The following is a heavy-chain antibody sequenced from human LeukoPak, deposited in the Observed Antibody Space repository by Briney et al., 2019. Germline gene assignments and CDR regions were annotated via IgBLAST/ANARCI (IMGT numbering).Heavy chain of an antibody. V-gene: IGHV3-48*04. D-gene: IGHD3-10*02. J-gene: IGHJ6*04. CDR3: AELGITMIGGV. CDR1: GFTFSSYS. Sequence: GGSLRLSCAAPGFTFSSYSMNWVRQAPGKGLEWVSSISSSGSTIYYADSVKGRFTISRDNAKNSLYLQMSSLRAEDTAVYYCAELGITMIGGVWGKGTTVTISS. CDR2: ISSSGSTI.